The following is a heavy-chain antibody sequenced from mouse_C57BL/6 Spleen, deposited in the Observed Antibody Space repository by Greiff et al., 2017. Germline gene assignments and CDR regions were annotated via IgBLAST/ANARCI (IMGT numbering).Heavy chain of an antibody. CDR1: GYSFTDYN. J-gene: IGHJ3*01. V-gene: IGHV1-39*01. D-gene: IGHD1-1*01. CDR2: INPNYGTT. CDR3: ARSSYYGSSWAWFAY. Sequence: VQLQQSGPELVTPGASVKISCKASGYSFTDYNMNWVKQSHGKSLEWIGVINPNYGTTSYNQKFKGKATLTVDQSSSTAYMQLNSLTSEDSAVYYCARSSYYGSSWAWFAYWGQGTLVTVSA.